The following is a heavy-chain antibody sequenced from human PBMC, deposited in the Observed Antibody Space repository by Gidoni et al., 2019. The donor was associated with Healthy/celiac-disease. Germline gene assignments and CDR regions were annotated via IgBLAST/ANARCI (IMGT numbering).Heavy chain of an antibody. CDR1: GGTISSYY. V-gene: IGHV4-59*01. Sequence: QVQLPESGPGLVKPSETLSLTCTVSGGTISSYYWSWIRQPPGKGLEWIGYIYYSGSTNYNPSLKSRVTISVDTSKNQFSLKLSSVTAADTAVYYCARGDYGDYGNYWGQGTLVTVSS. CDR3: ARGDYGDYGNY. CDR2: IYYSGST. J-gene: IGHJ4*02. D-gene: IGHD4-17*01.